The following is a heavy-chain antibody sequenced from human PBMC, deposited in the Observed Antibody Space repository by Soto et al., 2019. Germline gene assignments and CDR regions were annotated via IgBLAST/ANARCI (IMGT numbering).Heavy chain of an antibody. CDR1: GFTFSTYS. D-gene: IGHD2-2*02. J-gene: IGHJ6*02. V-gene: IGHV3-21*01. CDR3: AREYTAWPLAYGLDV. CDR2: ISSRSDI. Sequence: GGSLRLSCVGSGFTFSTYSINWVRQAPGKGLEWVSSISSRSDIYYADSVKGRFTISRDNAKNLVSLQMNSLRAEDTAVYYCAREYTAWPLAYGLDVWGQGTTVTVSS.